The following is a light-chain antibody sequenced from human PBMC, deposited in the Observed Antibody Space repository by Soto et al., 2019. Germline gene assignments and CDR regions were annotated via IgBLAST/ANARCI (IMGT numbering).Light chain of an antibody. V-gene: IGLV2-14*01. Sequence: QSVLTQPASVSGSPGQSITISCTGTSSDVGGYNYVSWYQQHPGKAPKLMIYEVSNRPSGVSNRFSGSKSGNTASLTISGLQAEDEADYYCSSYRSSSTSYVFGTGTKGTVL. CDR1: SSDVGGYNY. CDR2: EVS. J-gene: IGLJ1*01. CDR3: SSYRSSSTSYV.